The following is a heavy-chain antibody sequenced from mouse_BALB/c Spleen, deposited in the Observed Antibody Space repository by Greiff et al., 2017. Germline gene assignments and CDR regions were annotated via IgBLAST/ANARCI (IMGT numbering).Heavy chain of an antibody. CDR3: ARTGTDYYAMDF. V-gene: IGHV1-55*01. CDR2: IYPGSGST. J-gene: IGHJ4*01. D-gene: IGHD4-1*01. Sequence: QVQLQQPGAELVKPGTSVKLSCKASGYNFTSYWINWVKLRPGQGLEWIGDIYPGSGSTNYNEKFKSKATLTVDTSSSTAYMQLSSLASEDSALYYCARTGTDYYAMDFWGQGTSVTVSS. CDR1: GYNFTSYW.